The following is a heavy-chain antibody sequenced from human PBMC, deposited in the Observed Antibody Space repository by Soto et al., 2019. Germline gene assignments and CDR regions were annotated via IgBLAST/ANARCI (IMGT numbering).Heavy chain of an antibody. V-gene: IGHV1-46*01. CDR2: INPSGGST. Sequence: GASVKVSCKASGYTFTRYYMHWVRQAPGQGLEWMGMINPSGGSTTYAQNFQGRVTMTRDTSTSTVYMELSSLRSEDTAVYYCARAWEGSGITIFGVVTYVLKNNWFDPWGQGTLVTVSS. CDR1: GYTFTRYY. J-gene: IGHJ5*02. CDR3: ARAWEGSGITIFGVVTYVLKNNWFDP. D-gene: IGHD3-3*01.